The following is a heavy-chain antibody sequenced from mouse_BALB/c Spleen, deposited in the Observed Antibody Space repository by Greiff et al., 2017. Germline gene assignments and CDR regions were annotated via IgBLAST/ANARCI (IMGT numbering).Heavy chain of an antibody. CDR2: ISSGGTYT. J-gene: IGHJ4*01. CDR3: TRAYGNSYAMDY. V-gene: IGHV5-6-4*01. D-gene: IGHD2-10*02. Sequence: DVMLVESGGGLVKPGGSLKLSCAASGFTFSSYTMSWVRQTPEKRLEWVATISSGGTYTYYPDSVKGRFTISRDNAKNTLYLQMSSLKSEDTAMYYCTRAYGNSYAMDYWGQGTSVTVSS. CDR1: GFTFSSYT.